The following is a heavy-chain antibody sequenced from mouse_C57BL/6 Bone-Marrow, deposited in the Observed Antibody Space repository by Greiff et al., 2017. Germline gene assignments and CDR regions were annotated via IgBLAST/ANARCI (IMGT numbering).Heavy chain of an antibody. CDR2: IYPGAGDT. J-gene: IGHJ1*03. D-gene: IGHD2-12*01. CDR3: ARALYDGYWYFDV. V-gene: IGHV1-82*01. CDR1: GYAFSSSW. Sequence: VKLVESGPELVQPGASVKISCKASGYAFSSSWMNWVKQRPGKGLEWIGRIYPGAGDTNYNGKFKGKATLTADKSSSTAYMQLSSLTSEDSAVYFCARALYDGYWYFDVWGTGTTVTVSS.